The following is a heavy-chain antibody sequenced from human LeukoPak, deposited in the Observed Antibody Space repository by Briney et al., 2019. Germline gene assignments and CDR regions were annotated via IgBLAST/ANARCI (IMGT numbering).Heavy chain of an antibody. CDR1: GFTFSSYA. V-gene: IGHV3-23*01. CDR2: TSSSDAGT. Sequence: PGGSLRLSCAASGFTFSSYAMSWVRQAPGKGLEWVSATSSSDAGTYYAESVRGRFTISRDNSKNTLFLQMNSLRAEDAAVFYCARSPDYGYYIYYFDYWGQGTLVTVSS. J-gene: IGHJ4*02. CDR3: ARSPDYGYYIYYFDY. D-gene: IGHD4-17*01.